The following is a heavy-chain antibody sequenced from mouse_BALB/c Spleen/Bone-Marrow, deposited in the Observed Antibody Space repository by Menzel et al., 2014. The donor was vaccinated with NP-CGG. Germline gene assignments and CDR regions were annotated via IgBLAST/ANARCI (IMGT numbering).Heavy chain of an antibody. D-gene: IGHD2-5*01. J-gene: IGHJ2*01. CDR2: IWSGGGS. V-gene: IGHV2-4-1*01. Sequence: VQLQQSGPGLVQPSQRLSITCTVSGFSLTSYGVHWVRQSPGKGLEWLGAIWSGGGSDYNAAFISRLSITKVNSKSQVFFKMFSLQVDDTAIYYCARTSNYVDLDYWGQGTTLTVSS. CDR1: GFSLTSYG. CDR3: ARTSNYVDLDY.